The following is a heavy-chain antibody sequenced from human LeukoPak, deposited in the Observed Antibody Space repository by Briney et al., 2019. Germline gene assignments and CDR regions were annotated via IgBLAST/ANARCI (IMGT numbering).Heavy chain of an antibody. Sequence: GGTLRLSCAASGYTYSSYAMSGVRQPPGKGREWVTAISGSGGSTYYADSVKGRFTISRDNSKNTLYLQMNSVRAEDTAVYYCAKGEGGYDLLPYYMDVWGKGTTVTVSS. CDR3: AKGEGGYDLLPYYMDV. J-gene: IGHJ6*03. CDR1: GYTYSSYA. D-gene: IGHD5-12*01. V-gene: IGHV3-23*01. CDR2: ISGSGGST.